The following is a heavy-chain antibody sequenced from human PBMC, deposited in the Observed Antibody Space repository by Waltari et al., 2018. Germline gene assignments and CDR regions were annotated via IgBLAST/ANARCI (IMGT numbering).Heavy chain of an antibody. D-gene: IGHD3-10*01. CDR1: GFSLRSYG. CDR3: AKDAFGNTYLDH. J-gene: IGHJ4*02. Sequence: QVQLVESVGGVVQPGTSLTLSCAASGFSLRSYGMPWVGQAPGRGLEWVALIWLQGGDEYYADSVRGRFTISRDNSKNILYLHMDSLRVDDTAVYYCAKDAFGNTYLDHWGQGTLVTVSS. CDR2: IWLQGGDE. V-gene: IGHV3-30*18.